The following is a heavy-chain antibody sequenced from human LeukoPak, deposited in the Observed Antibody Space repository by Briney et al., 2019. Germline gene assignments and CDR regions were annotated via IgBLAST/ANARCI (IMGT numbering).Heavy chain of an antibody. CDR1: GFTFSSYS. Sequence: GGSLRLSCAASGFTFSSYSMNWVPQAPGKGLEWVSSISSSSSYIYYADSVKGRFTISRDNAKNSLYLQMNSLRAEDTAVYYCARDYVVVVVTEAFDIWGQGTRVTVSS. CDR2: ISSSSSYI. V-gene: IGHV3-21*01. CDR3: ARDYVVVVVTEAFDI. D-gene: IGHD2-15*01. J-gene: IGHJ3*02.